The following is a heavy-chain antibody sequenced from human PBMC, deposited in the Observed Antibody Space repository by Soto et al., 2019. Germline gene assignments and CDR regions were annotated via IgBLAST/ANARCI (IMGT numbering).Heavy chain of an antibody. V-gene: IGHV2-26*01. CDR2: IFSNDEK. Sequence: SGPTLVNPTETLTLTCTVSGFSLSNARMGVSWIRQPPGKALEWLAHIFSNDEKSYSTSLKSRLTISKDTSKSQVVLTMTNMDPVDTATYYCARIQNDEDQYSSSWTLFDYWGQGTLVTVSS. CDR3: ARIQNDEDQYSSSWTLFDY. J-gene: IGHJ4*02. CDR1: GFSLSNARMG. D-gene: IGHD6-13*01.